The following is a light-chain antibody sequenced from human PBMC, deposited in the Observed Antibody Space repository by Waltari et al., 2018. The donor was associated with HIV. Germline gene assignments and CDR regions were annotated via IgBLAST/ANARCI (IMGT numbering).Light chain of an antibody. CDR3: QQFSDAPLT. V-gene: IGKV3-20*01. CDR2: GVS. CDR1: QSVANNY. Sequence: EIVLTQSPGTLSLSPGERVTLSCRASQSVANNYLAWYQQKPGQAPRRLIYGVSNRATGIPDRFSGGGSGTDFSLTISRLEPEDFGVYFCQQFSDAPLTFGGGTKVEIK. J-gene: IGKJ4*01.